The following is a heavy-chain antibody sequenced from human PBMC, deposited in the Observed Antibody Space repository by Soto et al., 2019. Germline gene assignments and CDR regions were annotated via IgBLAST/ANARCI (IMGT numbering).Heavy chain of an antibody. CDR3: ARRGNSDY. CDR2: FYSGGST. V-gene: IGHV4-39*01. Sequence: QLQLQESGPGLVKPSETLSLTCTVSGDSIGSSDFYWGWIHQPPGRGLEWIGDFYSGGSTYYNPSPTSRVAISVDTSKNQFSLTLSSVTAADTAVYFCARRGNSDYWGQGTLVTVSS. D-gene: IGHD4-4*01. CDR1: GDSIGSSDFY. J-gene: IGHJ4*02.